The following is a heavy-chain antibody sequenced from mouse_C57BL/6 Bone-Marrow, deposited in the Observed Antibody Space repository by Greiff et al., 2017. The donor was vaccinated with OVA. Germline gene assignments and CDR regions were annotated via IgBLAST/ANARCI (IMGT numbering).Heavy chain of an antibody. J-gene: IGHJ3*01. CDR2: IYPRSGNT. V-gene: IGHV1-81*01. CDR3: ARGEGTWFAY. CDR1: GYTFTSYG. Sequence: VQLQQSGAELARPGASVKLSCKASGYTFTSYGISWVKQRTGQGLEWIGEIYPRSGNTYYNEKFKGKATLTADKSSSTAYMELRSLTSKDSAVYVCARGEGTWFAYWGQGTLVTVSA.